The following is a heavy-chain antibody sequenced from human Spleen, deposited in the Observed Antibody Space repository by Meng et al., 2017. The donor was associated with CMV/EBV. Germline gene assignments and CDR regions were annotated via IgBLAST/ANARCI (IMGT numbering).Heavy chain of an antibody. CDR1: GGTFSSYA. CDR2: IIPIFGTA. CDR3: ARGRGAVVVVPAAIGNYYYGMDV. J-gene: IGHJ6*02. D-gene: IGHD2-2*01. V-gene: IGHV1-69*05. Sequence: SVKVSCKASGGTFSSYAISWVRQAPGQGLEWMGGIIPIFGTANYAQKFQGRVTITTDESTSTAYMELSSLRSEGTAVYYCARGRGAVVVVPAAIGNYYYGMDVWGQGTTVTVSS.